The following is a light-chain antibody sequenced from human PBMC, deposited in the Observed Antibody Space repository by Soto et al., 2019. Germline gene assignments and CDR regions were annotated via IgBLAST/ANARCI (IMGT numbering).Light chain of an antibody. CDR3: QQYGTTRIT. CDR1: QSFSNSY. J-gene: IGKJ5*01. V-gene: IGKV3-20*01. Sequence: EIVLTQSPGTLSLSPGERATLSCRASQSFSNSYLAWYQQKPGQAPRLLMYGASNRATGIPDRFSGSGSETDFTLTISRLEPEDFAVYYCQQYGTTRITFGQGTRLEI. CDR2: GAS.